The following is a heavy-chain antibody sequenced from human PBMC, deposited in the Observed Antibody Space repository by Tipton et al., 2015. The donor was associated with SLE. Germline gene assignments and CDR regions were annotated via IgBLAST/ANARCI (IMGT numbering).Heavy chain of an antibody. J-gene: IGHJ3*02. D-gene: IGHD3-10*01. Sequence: TLSLTCTVSGGSISSHYWSWIRQPPGKGLEWIGYIYYSGSTNYNPSLKSRVTISVDKSKNQFSLKLTSVTAADTAVYHCARDIRITMLRGVVDAFDIWGQGTMVTVSS. V-gene: IGHV4-59*11. CDR2: IYYSGST. CDR1: GGSISSHY. CDR3: ARDIRITMLRGVVDAFDI.